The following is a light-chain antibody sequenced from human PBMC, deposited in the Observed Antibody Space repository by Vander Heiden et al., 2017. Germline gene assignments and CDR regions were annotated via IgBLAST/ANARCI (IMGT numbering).Light chain of an antibody. CDR3: HQSEGTGHT. CDR1: QSISSY. J-gene: IGKJ4*01. Sequence: IQMTQSPSSLSASVGDRGTITCRASQSISSYLNCHPQKPGKAPKLLIYAASSLQSGVPSRFSASASPTHFTLTIRSLPPADFTTYSCHQSEGTGHTFGGGTKVEIK. V-gene: IGKV1-39*01. CDR2: AAS.